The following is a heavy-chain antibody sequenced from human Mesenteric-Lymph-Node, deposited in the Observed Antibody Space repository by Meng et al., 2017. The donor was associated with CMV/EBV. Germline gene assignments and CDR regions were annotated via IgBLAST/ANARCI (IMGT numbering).Heavy chain of an antibody. CDR3: ARWGSTWAIDY. J-gene: IGHJ4*02. Sequence: ETLSLTCTVSGGSISSYYWSWIRQAPGKGLEWVSLPYTPSDAYYADSVKGRFTVSRDKSKNTLDLQMNSLRVEDTAMYYCARWGSTWAIDYWGQGTLVTVSS. CDR1: GGSISSYY. V-gene: IGHV3-53*01. CDR2: PYTPSDA. D-gene: IGHD6-13*01.